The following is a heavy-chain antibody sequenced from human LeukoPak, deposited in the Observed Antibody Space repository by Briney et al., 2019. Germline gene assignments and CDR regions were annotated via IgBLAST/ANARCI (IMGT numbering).Heavy chain of an antibody. CDR3: PRYSGFSGSSARRVFDI. V-gene: IGHV3-74*01. CDR1: GFTFSNNL. CDR2: INGDGSSP. J-gene: IGHJ3*02. D-gene: IGHD1-26*01. Sequence: YPGGSLRLSCAAPGFTFSNNLMHWVRQAPGKGLVWVSRINGDGSSPSYADSVKGRFTISRDNAKNTLYLQMNSLRVEDSAVYYCPRYSGFSGSSARRVFDIWGQGTMVTVSS.